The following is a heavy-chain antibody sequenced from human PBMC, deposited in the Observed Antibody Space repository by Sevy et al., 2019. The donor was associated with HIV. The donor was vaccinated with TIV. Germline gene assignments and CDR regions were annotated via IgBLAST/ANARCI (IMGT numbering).Heavy chain of an antibody. D-gene: IGHD1-26*01. J-gene: IGHJ4*02. CDR3: AGENAWGRGYS. V-gene: IGHV4-59*08. CDR2: IYYNGHI. CDR1: VGSITSLY. Sequence: SETLSLTCTVSVGSITSLYWNWIRQPPGKGLEWIANIYYNGHINYNPSLKSRVTLSLDTSKNQFSLRLSSMTAADTAMYYCAGENAWGRGYSWGQGTLVTVSS.